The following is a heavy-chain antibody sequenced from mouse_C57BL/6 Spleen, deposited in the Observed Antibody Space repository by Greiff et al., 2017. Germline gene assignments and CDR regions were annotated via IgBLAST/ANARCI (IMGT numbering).Heavy chain of an antibody. CDR3: SRWCTTAFDY. Sequence: VQLQQSGAELVKPGASVKISCKASGYAFSSYWMTWVKQRPGKGLEWIGQLYPGDGGTNYNGKFKGKATLTAAKSSSPAYMQLSSLTSEDSAIYFCSRWCTTAFDYWGQGTTLTVSS. CDR2: LYPGDGGT. V-gene: IGHV1-80*01. J-gene: IGHJ2*01. CDR1: GYAFSSYW. D-gene: IGHD1-1*01.